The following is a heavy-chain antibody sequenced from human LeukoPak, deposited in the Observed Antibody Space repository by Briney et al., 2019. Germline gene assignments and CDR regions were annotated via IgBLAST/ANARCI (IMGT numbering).Heavy chain of an antibody. V-gene: IGHV5-51*01. CDR1: GYSFTTYW. CDR2: IYPGDSHT. D-gene: IGHD3-3*01. CDR3: ARGSLPYYDIWSGYSAFDY. J-gene: IGHJ4*02. Sequence: EESLKISCKCSGYSFTTYWIGWVRQMPGKGLEWMGFIYPGDSHTRYSPSFQGQVTISSDKSITTAYLQWSSLKASDTAMFYCARGSLPYYDIWSGYSAFDYWGQGSLVTVSS.